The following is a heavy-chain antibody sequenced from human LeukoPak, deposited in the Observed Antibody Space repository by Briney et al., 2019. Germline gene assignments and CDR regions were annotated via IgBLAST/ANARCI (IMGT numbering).Heavy chain of an antibody. V-gene: IGHV3-21*01. CDR2: ISSSSRYI. Sequence: GGSLRLSCAASGFTFSSYSMNWVRQAPGKGLEWVSSISSSSRYIYYADSVKGRFTISRDNAKNSLYLQMNSLRAEDTAVYYCARDRESDYWGQGTLVTVSS. CDR3: ARDRESDY. J-gene: IGHJ4*02. CDR1: GFTFSSYS. D-gene: IGHD3-10*01.